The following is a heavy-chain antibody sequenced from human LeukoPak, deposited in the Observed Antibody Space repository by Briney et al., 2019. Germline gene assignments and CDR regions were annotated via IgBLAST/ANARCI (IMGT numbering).Heavy chain of an antibody. CDR1: GYTFTSYY. CDR2: ISAYNGNT. Sequence: ASVKVSCKASGYTFTSYYMHWVRQAPGQGLEWMGWISAYNGNTNYAQKLQGRVTMTTDTSTSTAYMELRSLRSDDTAVYYCAREGHYDILTGYLPFDYWGQGTLVTVSS. J-gene: IGHJ4*02. CDR3: AREGHYDILTGYLPFDY. D-gene: IGHD3-9*01. V-gene: IGHV1-18*04.